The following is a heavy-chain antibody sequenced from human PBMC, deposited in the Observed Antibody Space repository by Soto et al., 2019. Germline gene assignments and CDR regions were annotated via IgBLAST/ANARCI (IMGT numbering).Heavy chain of an antibody. V-gene: IGHV4-4*02. CDR3: ARQIAAALAGYYYYYGMDV. J-gene: IGHJ6*02. CDR2: IYYSGST. D-gene: IGHD6-13*01. CDR1: GGSISSSNW. Sequence: SETLSLTCAVSGGSISSSNWWSWVRQPPGKGLEWIGEIYYSGSTYYNPSLKSRVTISVDTSKNQFSLKLSSVTAADTAVYYCARQIAAALAGYYYYYGMDVWGQGTTVTVSS.